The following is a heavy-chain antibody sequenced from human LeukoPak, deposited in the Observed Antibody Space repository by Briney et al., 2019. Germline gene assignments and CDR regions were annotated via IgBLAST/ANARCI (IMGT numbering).Heavy chain of an antibody. CDR2: ISWNSDYI. CDR1: GFTFDDYA. D-gene: IGHD5-18*01. Sequence: GGSLRLSCTASGFTFDDYAMHWVRQAPGKGLEWVSGISWNSDYIGYADSVKGRFTISRDNSKNRLYLQMNSLRAEDTAVYYCARDSGAAMTYFDHWGQGTLVTVSS. J-gene: IGHJ4*02. V-gene: IGHV3-9*01. CDR3: ARDSGAAMTYFDH.